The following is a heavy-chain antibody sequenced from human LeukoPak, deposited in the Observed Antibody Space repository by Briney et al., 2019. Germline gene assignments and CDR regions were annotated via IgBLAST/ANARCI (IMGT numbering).Heavy chain of an antibody. CDR3: ARGGFGELYYYYYMDV. V-gene: IGHV4-61*02. CDR1: GGSISSGSYY. Sequence: PSETLSLTCTVSGGSISSGSYYWSWIRQPAGKGLEWIGRIYTSGSTNYNPSLKGRVTISVDTSKNQFSLKLSSVTAADTAVYYCARGGFGELYYYYYMDVWGKGTTVTVSS. CDR2: IYTSGST. D-gene: IGHD3-10*01. J-gene: IGHJ6*03.